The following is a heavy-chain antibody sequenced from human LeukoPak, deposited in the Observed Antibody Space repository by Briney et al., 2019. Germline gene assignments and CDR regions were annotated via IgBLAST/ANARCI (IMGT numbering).Heavy chain of an antibody. Sequence: SGPTLVNPTQTLTLTCTFSGFSLSTSGVGVGWIRQPPEKALEWLALIYGDDDKRYSPSLKSRLTITKDTSKNQVVLTMTNMDPVDTATYYCAHSPPVRYCSGGSCWRPYAFDIWGQGTMVTVSS. J-gene: IGHJ3*02. V-gene: IGHV2-5*02. CDR1: GFSLSTSGVG. D-gene: IGHD2-15*01. CDR3: AHSPPVRYCSGGSCWRPYAFDI. CDR2: IYGDDDK.